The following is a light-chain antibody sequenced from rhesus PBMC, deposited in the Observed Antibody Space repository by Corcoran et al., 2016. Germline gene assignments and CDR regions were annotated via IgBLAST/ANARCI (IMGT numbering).Light chain of an antibody. V-gene: IGKV1-21*01. J-gene: IGKJ2*01. CDR2: KAS. Sequence: DIQMTQSPSSLSASVGDRVTITCRASQGISSWLSWYQQKPGKAPKLLIYKASSLHRGGPPRFSGSGSGTDFALTISSLQPEDFASYYCQQYDSAPYSFGQGTKVEIK. CDR3: QQYDSAPYS. CDR1: QGISSW.